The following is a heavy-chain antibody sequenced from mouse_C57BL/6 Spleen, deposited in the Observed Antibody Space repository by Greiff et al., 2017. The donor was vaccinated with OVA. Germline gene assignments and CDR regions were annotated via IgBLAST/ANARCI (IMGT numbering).Heavy chain of an antibody. J-gene: IGHJ2*01. CDR2: IYPGDGDT. CDR1: GYAFSSSW. CDR3: ARGFPTGYYFDY. V-gene: IGHV1-82*01. Sequence: VQLQESGPELVKPGASVKISCKASGYAFSSSWMNWVKQRPGKGLEWIGRIYPGDGDTNYNGKFKGKATLTADKSSSTAYMQLSSLTSEDSAVYVCARGFPTGYYFDYWGQGTTLTVSS.